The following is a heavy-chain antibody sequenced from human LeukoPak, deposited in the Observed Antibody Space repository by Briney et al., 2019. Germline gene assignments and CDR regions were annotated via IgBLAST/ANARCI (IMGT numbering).Heavy chain of an antibody. CDR2: IYHSGST. Sequence: KPSETLSLTCAVSGYSISSGYYWGRIRPPPGKGLEWIGSIYHSGSTYYNPSLKSRVTISVDTSKNQFSLKLSSVTAADTAVYYCARLTTPFDYWGQGTLVTVSS. D-gene: IGHD4/OR15-4a*01. CDR3: ARLTTPFDY. CDR1: GYSISSGYY. J-gene: IGHJ4*02. V-gene: IGHV4-38-2*01.